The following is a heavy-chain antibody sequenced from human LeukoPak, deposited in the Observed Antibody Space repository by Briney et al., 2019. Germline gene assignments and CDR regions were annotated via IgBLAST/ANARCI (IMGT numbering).Heavy chain of an antibody. D-gene: IGHD6-19*01. CDR1: AYTFTAYH. J-gene: IGHJ4*02. Sequence: ASVKVSCKASAYTFTAYHIHWVRQAPGQGLEWMGWMNPNSGDTNYAQKFQGWVTMTRDTSIYTAYMELTRLTSDDTAVYYCARRTLYSSGWLPDYWGQGTLVTVSS. CDR2: MNPNSGDT. V-gene: IGHV1-2*04. CDR3: ARRTLYSSGWLPDY.